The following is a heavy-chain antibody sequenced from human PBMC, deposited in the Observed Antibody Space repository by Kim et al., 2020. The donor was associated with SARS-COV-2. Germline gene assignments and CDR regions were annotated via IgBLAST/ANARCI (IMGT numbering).Heavy chain of an antibody. V-gene: IGHV1-69*13. Sequence: SVKVSCKASGGTFSSYAISWVRQAPGQGLEWMGGIIPIFGTANYAQKFQGRVTITADESTSTAYMELSSLRSEDTTVYYCARDGFPYYDILTGYSYFDYWGQGTLVTVSS. CDR3: ARDGFPYYDILTGYSYFDY. CDR2: IIPIFGTA. J-gene: IGHJ4*02. CDR1: GGTFSSYA. D-gene: IGHD3-9*01.